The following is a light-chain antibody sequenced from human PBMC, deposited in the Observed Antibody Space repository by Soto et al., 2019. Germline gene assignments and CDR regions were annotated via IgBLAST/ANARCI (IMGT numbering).Light chain of an antibody. CDR3: QQYGSSAWT. V-gene: IGKV3-20*01. CDR1: QSVSSSY. CDR2: GAS. Sequence: EIVLTQSPGTLSLSPGERATLSCRASQSVSSSYLAWYQQKPGQAPRLLIYGASSRATGIPDRFSGSGSGTDFTLTISRLEPEYCAVYYCQQYGSSAWTFGQGTKVEIK. J-gene: IGKJ1*01.